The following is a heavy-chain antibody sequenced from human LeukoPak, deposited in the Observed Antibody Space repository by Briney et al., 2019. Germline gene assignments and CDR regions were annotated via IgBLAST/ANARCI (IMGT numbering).Heavy chain of an antibody. CDR1: GFTFSTYD. Sequence: PGGSLRLSCAASGFTFSTYDMHWVRQAPGKGLEWVAIISYDGSDKYYADSVKGRFNISRDNSKNTLYLQMNSLRAEDTAVYYCSKYYYDSSDQRDYWGQGTLVTVSS. CDR2: ISYDGSDK. D-gene: IGHD3-22*01. J-gene: IGHJ4*02. CDR3: SKYYYDSSDQRDY. V-gene: IGHV3-30*03.